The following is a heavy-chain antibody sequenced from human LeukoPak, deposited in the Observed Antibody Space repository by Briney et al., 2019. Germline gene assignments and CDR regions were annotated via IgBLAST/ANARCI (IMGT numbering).Heavy chain of an antibody. Sequence: ASVKVSCKASGYTFTGYYMHWVRQAPGQGLEWMGRINPNSGGTNYAQKFQGRVTMTRDTSISTAYMELSRLRSDDTAVYYCARGEYSSWYFDYWGQGTLVTVSS. D-gene: IGHD6-13*01. CDR3: ARGEYSSWYFDY. CDR2: INPNSGGT. J-gene: IGHJ4*02. CDR1: GYTFTGYY. V-gene: IGHV1-2*06.